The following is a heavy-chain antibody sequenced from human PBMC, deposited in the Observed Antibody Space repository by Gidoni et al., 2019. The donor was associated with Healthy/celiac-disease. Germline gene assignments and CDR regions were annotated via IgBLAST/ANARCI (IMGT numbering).Heavy chain of an antibody. D-gene: IGHD1-26*01. CDR3: AGGGSYWPY. V-gene: IGHV1-24*01. CDR1: GYTLTEFS. J-gene: IGHJ4*02. Sequence: QVQLVQSGAEVTKPGASVKVSCQVSGYTLTEFSLHWVRQAPGKGLEWMGGFDPEEGETIYEQKCQGRVTMTEETATDTAYMELSSLRSEDTAGYYCAGGGSYWPYWGQGTLVTVSS. CDR2: FDPEEGET.